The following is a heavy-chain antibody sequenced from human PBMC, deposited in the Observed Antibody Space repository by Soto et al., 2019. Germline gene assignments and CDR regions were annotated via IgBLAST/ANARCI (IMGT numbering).Heavy chain of an antibody. Sequence: GESLKISCKTSEYKFINYWSGWVRQKPGKGLEWMGILYPGDSDTRYSPSFQGQVTISADKSIGSAYLQWSSLKASDTAMYYCARRACSSVSCDGLMTTMSTEAFDIWGQGTMVTVSS. V-gene: IGHV5-51*01. D-gene: IGHD2-2*01. CDR3: ARRACSSVSCDGLMTTMSTEAFDI. CDR2: LYPGDSDT. J-gene: IGHJ3*02. CDR1: EYKFINYW.